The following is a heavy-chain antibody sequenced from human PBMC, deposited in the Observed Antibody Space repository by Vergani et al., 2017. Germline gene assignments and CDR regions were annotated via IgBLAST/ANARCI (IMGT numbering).Heavy chain of an antibody. CDR1: EYSFGNYW. V-gene: IGHV5-51*01. Sequence: EVELVQSGPEMRKPGESLKISCKGSEYSFGNYWIGWVRQMPGKGLEWMGIIYPADSDTRYSPSFQGQVTISADKSISTAFLQWDSLKASDTALYYCATHTTYTASWGQGPLFTVSS. CDR2: IYPADSDT. J-gene: IGHJ5*02. D-gene: IGHD1-1*01. CDR3: ATHTTYTAS.